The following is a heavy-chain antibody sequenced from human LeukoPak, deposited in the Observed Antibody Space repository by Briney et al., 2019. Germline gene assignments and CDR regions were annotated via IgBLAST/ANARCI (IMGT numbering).Heavy chain of an antibody. D-gene: IGHD6-13*01. CDR2: IWFDGKNE. V-gene: IGHV3-33*01. CDR1: GFTFNSYG. J-gene: IGHJ6*02. CDR3: ARDRHCVKGICHSPPGMDV. Sequence: GGSLRLSCAASGFTFNSYGMHWVRQAPGKGLEWVADIWFDGKNEHFADSVKGRFTISRDNSKNTMYLQINSLGVEDSAVYYCARDRHCVKGICHSPPGMDVWGQGTTVTVSS.